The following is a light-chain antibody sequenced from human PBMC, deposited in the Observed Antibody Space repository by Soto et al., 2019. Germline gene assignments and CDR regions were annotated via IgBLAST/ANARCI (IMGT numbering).Light chain of an antibody. V-gene: IGKV3D-15*01. J-gene: IGKJ1*01. Sequence: EIVMTQSPATLSVSPGERATLSCRASQSISTNLAWYQQKPGQAPRLLIYHASTRAAGIPARFSGSGSGTDFTLTISSLQSEDFAVYHCQQYNTWPPWTFGQGTKVDIX. CDR2: HAS. CDR3: QQYNTWPPWT. CDR1: QSISTN.